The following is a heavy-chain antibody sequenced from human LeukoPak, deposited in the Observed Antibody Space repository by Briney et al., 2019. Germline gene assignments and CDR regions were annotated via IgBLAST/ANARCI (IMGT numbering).Heavy chain of an antibody. D-gene: IGHD3-22*01. Sequence: ASVKVSCKASGYTFTSYGISWVRQAPGQGLEWMGWISAYNGNTNYAQKLQGRVTMTTDTSTSTAYMELRSLRSDDTAVYYCARDALMIVVVNYENYFDYWGQGTLVTVSS. CDR3: ARDALMIVVVNYENYFDY. V-gene: IGHV1-18*01. J-gene: IGHJ4*02. CDR1: GYTFTSYG. CDR2: ISAYNGNT.